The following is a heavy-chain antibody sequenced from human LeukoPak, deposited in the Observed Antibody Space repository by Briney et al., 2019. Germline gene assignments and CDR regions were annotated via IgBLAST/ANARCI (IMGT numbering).Heavy chain of an antibody. Sequence: SETLSLTCTVSGGSITTYYWSWIRQPPGKGLEWIGYIDYSGSTNYNPSLKSRVTISIDTSKNQFSLKLNSVTAADTAVYYCARLNGGGWGQGTLVTVSS. CDR1: GGSITTYY. V-gene: IGHV4-59*08. CDR2: IDYSGST. D-gene: IGHD2-21*01. CDR3: ARLNGGG. J-gene: IGHJ4*02.